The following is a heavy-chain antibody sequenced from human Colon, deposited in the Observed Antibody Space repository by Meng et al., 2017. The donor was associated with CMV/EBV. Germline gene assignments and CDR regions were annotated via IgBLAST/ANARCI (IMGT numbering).Heavy chain of an antibody. V-gene: IGHV3-23*01. J-gene: IGHJ4*02. D-gene: IGHD2-15*01. CDR1: GFSFSSFF. CDR2: ISVTGTNT. CDR3: ATLSGRTADFDY. Sequence: LLGSGVCLVQLCASLILLCPALGFSFSSFFMHWVRQAPGKGLEWVSSISVTGTNTYCADSVKARFTISIDNSSNTLYVHIDSLKVEDTAIYYCATLSGRTADFDYWGQGTLVTVSS.